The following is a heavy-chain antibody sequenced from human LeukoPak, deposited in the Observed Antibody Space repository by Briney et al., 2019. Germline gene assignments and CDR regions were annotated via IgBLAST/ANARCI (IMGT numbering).Heavy chain of an antibody. Sequence: GGSLRLSCAASGFTFSSYAMGWVRQAPGKGLEWVSAISGSGGSTYYADSVKGRFTISRDNSKNTLYLQMNSLRAEDTAVHYCAKEGRDIVVVVAATNLFDYWGQGTLVTVSS. CDR2: ISGSGGST. V-gene: IGHV3-23*01. J-gene: IGHJ4*02. CDR1: GFTFSSYA. D-gene: IGHD2-15*01. CDR3: AKEGRDIVVVVAATNLFDY.